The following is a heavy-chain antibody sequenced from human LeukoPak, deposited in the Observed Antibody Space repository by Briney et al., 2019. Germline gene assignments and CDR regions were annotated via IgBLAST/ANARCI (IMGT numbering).Heavy chain of an antibody. J-gene: IGHJ5*02. D-gene: IGHD6-13*01. CDR1: GVTFGNSA. CDR3: AKDHVGGSSWYWSFDP. CDR2: IRSRAKDDTP. Sequence: GGSLRLSCTFSGVTFGNSAISWFRQAPGKGLEWVGFIRSRAKDDTPQYAASVRGRFTISRDDSKNIAYLQMNSLRAEDTAVYYCAKDHVGGSSWYWSFDPWGQGTLVTVSS. V-gene: IGHV3-49*03.